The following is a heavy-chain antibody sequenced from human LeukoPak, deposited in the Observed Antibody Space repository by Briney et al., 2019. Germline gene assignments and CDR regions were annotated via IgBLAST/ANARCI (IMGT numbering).Heavy chain of an antibody. CDR1: GFTFSRYW. J-gene: IGHJ5*02. CDR2: IKQDGSEK. V-gene: IGHV3-7*01. CDR3: ARDQGWFDP. Sequence: GGSLRLSCAASGFTFSRYWMSWVRQAPGKGLEWVADIKQDGSEKYYVDSVKGRFTISRDNAKNSVYLQMSSLRAEDTAVYYCARDQGWFDPWGQGTLVTVSS.